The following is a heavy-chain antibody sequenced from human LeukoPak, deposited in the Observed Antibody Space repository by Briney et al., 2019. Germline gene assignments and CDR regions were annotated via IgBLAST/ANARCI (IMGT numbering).Heavy chain of an antibody. Sequence: GGSLRLSCAASGFTFSSYWMSWVRQAPGKGLEWVANIKQDGSEKYYVDSVKGRFTISRDNAKNSLYLQMNGLRAEDTAVCYCARERIDYYYYYMDVWGKGTTVTVSS. CDR1: GFTFSSYW. D-gene: IGHD3-16*02. CDR2: IKQDGSEK. CDR3: ARERIDYYYYYMDV. J-gene: IGHJ6*03. V-gene: IGHV3-7*01.